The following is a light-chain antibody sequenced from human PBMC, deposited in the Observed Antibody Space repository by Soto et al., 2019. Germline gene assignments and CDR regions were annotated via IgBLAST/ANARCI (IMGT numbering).Light chain of an antibody. CDR3: QVWDNNSDHVV. Sequence: SYELTQPPSVSVAPGQTATITCGGNNIGGKSVHWYQQKPGQAPVVVVYHDSDRPSGISERFSGSNSGNTATLTISRVEAGDEAVYSCQVWDNNSDHVVFGGGTKLTVL. J-gene: IGLJ2*01. CDR1: NIGGKS. V-gene: IGLV3-21*02. CDR2: HDS.